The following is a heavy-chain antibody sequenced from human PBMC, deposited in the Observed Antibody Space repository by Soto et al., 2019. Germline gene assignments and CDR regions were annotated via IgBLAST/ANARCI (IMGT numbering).Heavy chain of an antibody. CDR1: GGSISSGGYY. V-gene: IGHV4-31*03. CDR3: ARVVVDLYYYGMDV. D-gene: IGHD5-12*01. J-gene: IGHJ6*02. CDR2: IYYSGST. Sequence: SETLSLTCTVSGGSISSGGYYWRWIRQHPGKGLEWIGYIYYSGSTYYNPSLKSRVTISVDTSKNQFSLKLSSVTAADTAVYYCARVVVDLYYYGMDVWGQGTTVTVSS.